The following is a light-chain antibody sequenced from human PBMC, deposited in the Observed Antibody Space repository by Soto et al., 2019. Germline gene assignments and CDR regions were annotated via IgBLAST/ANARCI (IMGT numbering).Light chain of an antibody. J-gene: IGKJ4*01. CDR3: QKRVNGPT. V-gene: IGKV3-11*01. CDR1: QSISSY. CDR2: DVS. Sequence: EIVLTQSPATLSLSPGERATLSCRASQSISSYLGWYQQKPGQAPRLLIYDVSKRATSIPARFSGSGSGTDFTLTISSLEPEDFAVYYCQKRVNGPTFGGGTKVETK.